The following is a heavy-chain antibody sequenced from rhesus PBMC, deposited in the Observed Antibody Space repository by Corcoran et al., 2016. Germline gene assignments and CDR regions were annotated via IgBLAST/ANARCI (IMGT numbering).Heavy chain of an antibody. CDR1: GGSITSAYYF. D-gene: IGHD6-13*01. V-gene: IGHV4S12*01. CDR2: IYSNGEST. J-gene: IGHJ4*01. Sequence: QVQLQESGPGVVKPSETLSLPCAVSGGSITSAYYFWSWIRQPPGKGLEWIGGIYSNGESTNYNPSHKSRVTISKDTSKNRLSLKLTSVTAADTAVYYCARNGRGSSWSYYFDYWGQGVLVTVSS. CDR3: ARNGRGSSWSYYFDY.